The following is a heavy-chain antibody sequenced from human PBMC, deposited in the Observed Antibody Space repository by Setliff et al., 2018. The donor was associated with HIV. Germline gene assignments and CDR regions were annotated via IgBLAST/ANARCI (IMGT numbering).Heavy chain of an antibody. J-gene: IGHJ3*02. V-gene: IGHV1-69*06. Sequence: GASVKVSCKASGGTFSSYAITWVRQAPGQGLEWMGRIIPISGAANYALKFQGKVTITADKSTSTAYMELSSLRSEDTAVYYCARDRSNYVGLDAFDIWGQGTMVTVSS. CDR3: ARDRSNYVGLDAFDI. CDR2: IIPISGAA. D-gene: IGHD4-4*01. CDR1: GGTFSSYA.